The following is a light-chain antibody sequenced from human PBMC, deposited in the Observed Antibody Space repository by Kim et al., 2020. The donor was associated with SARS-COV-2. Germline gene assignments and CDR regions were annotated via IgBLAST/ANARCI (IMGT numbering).Light chain of an antibody. J-gene: IGLJ2*01. V-gene: IGLV1-44*01. CDR3: AAWDDSLNGVV. CDR2: SNN. CDR1: SSKIGSNT. Sequence: GQRVTIACSGSSSKIGSNTVNWYQQPPGTAPKLLIYSNNQRPSGVHDRFSGSKSGTSASLAISGLQSEDEADYYCAAWDDSLNGVVFGGGTQLTVL.